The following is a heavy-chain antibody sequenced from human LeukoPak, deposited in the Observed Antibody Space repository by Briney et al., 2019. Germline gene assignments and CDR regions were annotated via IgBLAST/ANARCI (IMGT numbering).Heavy chain of an antibody. CDR2: IWYDGSNK. J-gene: IGHJ4*02. V-gene: IGHV3-33*01. CDR1: GFTFSSYG. Sequence: QPGRSLRLSCAASGFTFSSYGMHWVRQAPGKGLEWVAVIWYDGSNKYYADSVKGRFTISRDNSKNTLYLQTNSLRAEETAVYYCARDLGGYNPRVAFDYWGQGTLVTVSS. CDR3: ARDLGGYNPRVAFDY. D-gene: IGHD5-24*01.